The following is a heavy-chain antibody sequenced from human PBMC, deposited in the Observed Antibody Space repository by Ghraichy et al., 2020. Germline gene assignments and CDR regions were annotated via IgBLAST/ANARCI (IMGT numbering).Heavy chain of an antibody. D-gene: IGHD3-10*01. V-gene: IGHV7-4-1*02. Sequence: ASVKVSCKASGYTFTSYAMNWVRQAPGQGLEWMGWINTNTGNPTYAQGFTGRFVFSLDTSVSTAYLQISSLKAEDTAVYYCARNGVTMVRGVPYYYYGMDVWGQGTTVTVSS. CDR2: INTNTGNP. CDR1: GYTFTSYA. J-gene: IGHJ6*02. CDR3: ARNGVTMVRGVPYYYYGMDV.